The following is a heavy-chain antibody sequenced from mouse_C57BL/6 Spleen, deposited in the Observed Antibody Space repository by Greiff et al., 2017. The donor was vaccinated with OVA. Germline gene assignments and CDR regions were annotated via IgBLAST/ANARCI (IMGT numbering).Heavy chain of an antibody. D-gene: IGHD1-1*01. J-gene: IGHJ2*01. CDR2: INPNNGGT. V-gene: IGHV1-18*01. CDR1: GYTFTDYN. Sequence: VQLQQSGPELVKPGASVRIPCKASGYTFTDYNMDWVKQSHGKSLEWIGDINPNNGGTIYNQKFKGKATLTVDKSSSTAYMELRSLTSEDTAVYYCARGITTVVADYFDYWGQGTTLTVSS. CDR3: ARGITTVVADYFDY.